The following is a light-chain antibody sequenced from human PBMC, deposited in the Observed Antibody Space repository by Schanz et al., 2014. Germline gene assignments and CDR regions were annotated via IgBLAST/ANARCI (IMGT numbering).Light chain of an antibody. CDR1: SSNIGSNY. J-gene: IGLJ3*02. CDR3: AAWDDSLNGHWV. V-gene: IGLV1-44*01. Sequence: QSVLTQPPSASGTPGQRVTISCSGSSSNIGSNYVYWYQQLPGAAPKLLIYTNNQRPSGVPDRFSGSKSGTSASLAISGLQSEDEADYYCAAWDDSLNGHWVFGGGTKVTVL. CDR2: TNN.